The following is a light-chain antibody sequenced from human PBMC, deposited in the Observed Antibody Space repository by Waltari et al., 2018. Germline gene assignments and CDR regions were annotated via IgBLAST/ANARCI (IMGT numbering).Light chain of an antibody. CDR1: QSMSTR. V-gene: IGKV1-5*03. CDR3: QQYDSFSYT. CDR2: KAS. J-gene: IGKJ2*01. Sequence: DIQTTQYPSTLSASVGDRVTITCRASQSMSTRLAWYQQKLGKAPKLLIYKASSLESGVPSRFSGSGSGTEFTLTISSLQPEDFATYYCQQYDSFSYTFGQGTKLEIK.